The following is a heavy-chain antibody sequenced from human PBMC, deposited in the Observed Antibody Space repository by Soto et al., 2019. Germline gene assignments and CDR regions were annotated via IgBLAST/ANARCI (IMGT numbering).Heavy chain of an antibody. CDR3: ARERNRYFDY. J-gene: IGHJ4*02. CDR1: VGSMTTGSYF. Sequence: SETLCITCNVSVGSMTTGSYFWSWIRQPPGKGLEWIGYVFRSGSVNYSPSFKSRVTISIDTSKNQFSLMLKSVTAADTAVYFCARERNRYFDYWGQGAMVTVSS. CDR2: VFRSGSV. D-gene: IGHD1-1*01. V-gene: IGHV4-61*01.